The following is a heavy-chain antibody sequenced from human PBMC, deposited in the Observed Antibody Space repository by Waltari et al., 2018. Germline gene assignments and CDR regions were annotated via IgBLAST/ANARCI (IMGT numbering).Heavy chain of an antibody. Sequence: QVQLVQSGAEVRKPGASVKVSCKASGSTFSNFGISWVRQAPGQGLEWMGWISAYNGNTKYAQKLQVRVTMTTDTSTSTAYMELRSLRSGDTAMYYCARDTSFIASPGTPHYWGQGTLVTVSS. J-gene: IGHJ4*02. CDR1: GSTFSNFG. D-gene: IGHD6-13*01. V-gene: IGHV1-18*01. CDR2: ISAYNGNT. CDR3: ARDTSFIASPGTPHY.